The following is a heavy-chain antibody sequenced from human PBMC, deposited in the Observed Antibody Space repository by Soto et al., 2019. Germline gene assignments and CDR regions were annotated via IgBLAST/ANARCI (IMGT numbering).Heavy chain of an antibody. Sequence: PGGSLRLSAAASGLTFSSYGIHWVRQAPGKGLEWVAVISYDGSNKYYADSVKGRFTISRDNSKNTLYLQMNSLRAEDTAVYYCAKDIVVVPAAPYGMDVWGQGTTVTVSS. V-gene: IGHV3-30*18. CDR2: ISYDGSNK. CDR3: AKDIVVVPAAPYGMDV. D-gene: IGHD2-2*01. CDR1: GLTFSSYG. J-gene: IGHJ6*02.